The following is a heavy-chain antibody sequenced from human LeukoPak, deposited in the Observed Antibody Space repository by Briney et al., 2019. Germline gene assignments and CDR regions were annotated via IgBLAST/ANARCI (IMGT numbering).Heavy chain of an antibody. CDR1: GGTFSSYA. D-gene: IGHD3-22*01. CDR2: IIPIFGIA. J-gene: IGHJ4*02. Sequence: SVKVSCKASGGTFSSYAISWVRQAPGQGLEWMGRIIPIFGIANYAQKFQGRVTITADKSTSTAYMELSSLRSEDTAVYYCARGSYYDSSGYSSDYWGQGTVVTVSS. V-gene: IGHV1-69*04. CDR3: ARGSYYDSSGYSSDY.